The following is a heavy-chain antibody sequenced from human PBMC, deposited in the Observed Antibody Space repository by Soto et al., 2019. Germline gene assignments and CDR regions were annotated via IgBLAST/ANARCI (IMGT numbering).Heavy chain of an antibody. V-gene: IGHV4-59*01. CDR1: GGSISSYY. J-gene: IGHJ4*02. CDR3: ARARVSYYDSSGYNY. Sequence: SETLSLTCTVSGGSISSYYWSWIRQPPGKGLEWIGYIYYSGGTNYNPSLKSRVTISVDTSKNQFSLKLSSVTAADTAVYYCARARVSYYDSSGYNYWGQGTLVTVSS. CDR2: IYYSGGT. D-gene: IGHD3-22*01.